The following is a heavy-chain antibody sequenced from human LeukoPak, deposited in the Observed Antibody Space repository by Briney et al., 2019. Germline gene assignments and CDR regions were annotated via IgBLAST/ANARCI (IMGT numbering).Heavy chain of an antibody. CDR1: GFTFSGSA. V-gene: IGHV3-73*01. CDR2: IRSKANSYAT. D-gene: IGHD2-15*01. CDR3: TRLHGCSGGSCYSYYYYYMDV. J-gene: IGHJ6*03. Sequence: GGSLRLSCAPSGFTFSGSAMHWVRQASGKGLEWVGRIRSKANSYATAYAASVKGRFTISRDDSKNTAYLQMNSLKTEDTAVYYCTRLHGCSGGSCYSYYYYYMDVWGKGTTVTVSS.